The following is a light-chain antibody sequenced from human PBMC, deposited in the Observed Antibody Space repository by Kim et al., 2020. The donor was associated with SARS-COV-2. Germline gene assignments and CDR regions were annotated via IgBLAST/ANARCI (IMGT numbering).Light chain of an antibody. Sequence: QSVLTQPASVSASPGQSITISCTGTTSNVGGYNFFSWYQHHPATATHLMIYDVSHRPAGVASLFSGSKAGKAASLTVSVLHTEDDAHYYCTSYTTFSTPLFGGGTQLTVL. CDR2: DVS. J-gene: IGLJ2*01. CDR1: TSNVGGYNF. V-gene: IGLV2-14*03. CDR3: TSYTTFSTPL.